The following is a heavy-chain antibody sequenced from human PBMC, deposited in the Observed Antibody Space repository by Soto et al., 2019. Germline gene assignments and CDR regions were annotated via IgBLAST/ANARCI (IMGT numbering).Heavy chain of an antibody. V-gene: IGHV3-7*01. D-gene: IGHD3-10*01. Sequence: GGSLRLSCAASGFTFSSYWMSWVRQAPGKGLEWVANIKQDGSEKYYVDSVKGRFTISRDNAKNSLYLQMNSLRAEETAVYYCARDNYGSGSYYTTTDFDYWGQGTLVTVSS. CDR2: IKQDGSEK. CDR3: ARDNYGSGSYYTTTDFDY. J-gene: IGHJ4*02. CDR1: GFTFSSYW.